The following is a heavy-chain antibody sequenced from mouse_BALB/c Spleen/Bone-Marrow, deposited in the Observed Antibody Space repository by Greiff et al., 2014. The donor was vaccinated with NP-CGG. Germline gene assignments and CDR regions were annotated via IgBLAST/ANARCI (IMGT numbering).Heavy chain of an antibody. D-gene: IGHD4-1*01. Sequence: EVMLVESGGGLVKPGGSLKLSCAASRFTFSNYAMSWVRQTPEKRLEWVATISSGGSYTYYPDSVKGRFTISRDNAQNTLYLQMSSLRSEDTAMYFCARQENWAPDYWGQGTTLTVSS. CDR3: ARQENWAPDY. CDR1: RFTFSNYA. CDR2: ISSGGSYT. J-gene: IGHJ2*01. V-gene: IGHV5-9-1*01.